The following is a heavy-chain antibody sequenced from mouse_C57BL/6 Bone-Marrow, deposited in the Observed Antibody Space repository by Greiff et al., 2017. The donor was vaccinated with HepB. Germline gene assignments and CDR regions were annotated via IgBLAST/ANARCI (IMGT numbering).Heavy chain of an antibody. V-gene: IGHV14-4*01. CDR3: TKSSYPYYAVDF. CDR2: IDPENGDT. D-gene: IGHD1-1*01. CDR1: GFNIKDDY. J-gene: IGHJ4*01. Sequence: VQLQQSGAELVRPGASVKLSCTASGFNIKDDYMHWVKQRPEQGLEWIGWIDPENGDTEYASKFQGKATITADTSSNTAYLQLSSLTSEDTAVYYCTKSSYPYYAVDFGGRGTSVTVSA.